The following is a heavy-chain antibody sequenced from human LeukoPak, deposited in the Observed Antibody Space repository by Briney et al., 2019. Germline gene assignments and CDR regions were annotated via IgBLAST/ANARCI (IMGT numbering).Heavy chain of an antibody. Sequence: GGSLRLSCAASGFTFSSYNMNWVRQAPGKGLEWVSAISGSGYSTYYADSVKGRFTISRDNSKNTLYLQMNSLRAEDTALYFCAQWSRYFDYWGQGTLVTVSS. CDR1: GFTFSSYN. CDR3: AQWSRYFDY. V-gene: IGHV3-23*01. CDR2: ISGSGYST. J-gene: IGHJ4*02. D-gene: IGHD1-26*01.